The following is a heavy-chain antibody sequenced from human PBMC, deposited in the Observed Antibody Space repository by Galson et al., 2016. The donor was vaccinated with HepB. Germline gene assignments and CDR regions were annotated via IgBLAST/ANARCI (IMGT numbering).Heavy chain of an antibody. J-gene: IGHJ3*02. Sequence: SETLSLTCIVSGGSISSYYWSWIRQPAGKGLEWIGRLYISGNTDYNTSLKSRVTMSQDTSRNQFSLKLTSVTAADTAVYCCSRGPCTRTTCNEDAFDIWGQGTVVTVSS. CDR1: GGSISSYY. V-gene: IGHV4-4*07. CDR3: SRGPCTRTTCNEDAFDI. CDR2: LYISGNT. D-gene: IGHD2/OR15-2a*01.